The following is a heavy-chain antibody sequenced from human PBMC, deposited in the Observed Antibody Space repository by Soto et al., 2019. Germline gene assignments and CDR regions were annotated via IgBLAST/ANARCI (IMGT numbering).Heavy chain of an antibody. D-gene: IGHD6-6*01. CDR1: GGSFSGYY. CDR2: IDHSGST. V-gene: IGHV4-34*01. J-gene: IGHJ4*02. Sequence: PSETLSLTCAVYGGSFSGYYWTWIRQPPGKGLEWIGEIDHSGSTYYNPSLKSRVTMSVDTSKNQFSLKVSSVAAADAAVYYCAIGTYAARLSYWAQGTLVSVS. CDR3: AIGTYAARLSY.